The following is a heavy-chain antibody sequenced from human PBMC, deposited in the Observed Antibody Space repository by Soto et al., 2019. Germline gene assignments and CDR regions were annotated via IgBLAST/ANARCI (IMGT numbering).Heavy chain of an antibody. CDR2: ISKSDYT. D-gene: IGHD6-13*01. CDR3: ARGSSSWYVSFDY. J-gene: IGHJ4*02. Sequence: PGGSLRLSCTVSGFAFNNYGINWVRQAPGKGLEWVSSISKSDYTYYSDSVKGRFTISRDNAENTLYLQMNSLRADDTAVYYCARGSSSWYVSFDYWGQGILVTVSS. V-gene: IGHV3-21*01. CDR1: GFAFNNYG.